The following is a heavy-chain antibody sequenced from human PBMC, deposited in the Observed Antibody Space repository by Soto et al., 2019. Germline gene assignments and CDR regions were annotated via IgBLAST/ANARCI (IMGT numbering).Heavy chain of an antibody. D-gene: IGHD4-17*01. V-gene: IGHV3-23*01. CDR1: GFTFSTYA. Sequence: GGSLRLSCAASGFTFSTYAMTWVRQAPGKGLEWVSAISGSGGSTYYADSVKGRFTISRDNSKNTLYLQMNSLRAEDTAVYYCAKSSLFVTTIEYQLDYWGQGTLVTVSS. CDR3: AKSSLFVTTIEYQLDY. J-gene: IGHJ4*02. CDR2: ISGSGGST.